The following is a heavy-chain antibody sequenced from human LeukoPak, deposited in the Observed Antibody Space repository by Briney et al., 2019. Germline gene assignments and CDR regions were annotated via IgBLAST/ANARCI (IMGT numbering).Heavy chain of an antibody. CDR2: ISGSGGST. V-gene: IGHV3-23*01. Sequence: GGSLRLSCAASGFTFSSYAMSWVRQAPGKGLEWVSAISGSGGSTYYADSVKGRFTISRDNSKNTLYLQMNSLRAEDTAVYYCARGAAAIYYYYMDVWGKGTTVTVSS. J-gene: IGHJ6*03. CDR3: ARGAAAIYYYYMDV. D-gene: IGHD6-13*01. CDR1: GFTFSSYA.